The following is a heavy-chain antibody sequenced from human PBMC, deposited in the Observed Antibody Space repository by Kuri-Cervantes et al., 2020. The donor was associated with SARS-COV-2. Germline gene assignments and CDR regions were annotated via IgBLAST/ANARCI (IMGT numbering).Heavy chain of an antibody. D-gene: IGHD4-17*01. CDR1: TYTFPTYD. J-gene: IGHJ6*03. CDR3: ARTLVRRGDYGYYYFYMDV. CDR2: RNPNSGNT. V-gene: IGHV1-8*03. Sequence: SVHDSCKASTYTFPTYDINWVGQATGQGLEWMGWRNPNSGNTGNAQKFQGRVTNTRNTSISTAYMELSSLRSEDTAVYYCARTLVRRGDYGYYYFYMDVWGRGTTVTVSS.